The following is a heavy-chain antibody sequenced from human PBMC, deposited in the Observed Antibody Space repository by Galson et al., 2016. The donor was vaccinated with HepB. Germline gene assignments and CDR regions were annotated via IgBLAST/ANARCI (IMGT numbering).Heavy chain of an antibody. CDR2: IYYSGST. CDR1: GGSISSGGYY. CDR3: ARALFAVLDV. D-gene: IGHD3-3*01. Sequence: TLSLTCTVSGGSISSGGYYWNWIRLHPGKGLEWIGYIYYSGSTYYNPSLKSRVTISVDTSKNQFSLKLSSVTAADTAVYYCARALFAVLDVWGQGTTVIVSS. J-gene: IGHJ6*02. V-gene: IGHV4-31*03.